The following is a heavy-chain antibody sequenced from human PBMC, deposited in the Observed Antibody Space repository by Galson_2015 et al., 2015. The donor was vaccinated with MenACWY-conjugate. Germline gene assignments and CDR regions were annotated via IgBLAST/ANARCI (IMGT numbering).Heavy chain of an antibody. CDR1: GFTFSNSG. V-gene: IGHV3-33*01. CDR3: ARGLGYCTGGGCYSQF. Sequence: SLRLSCAASGFTFSNSGMHWVRQAPGKGLEWVAVIWYDASKKFYADSVKGRFTVSRDNSKNTVSLQMNSLRAEDTAVYYCARGLGYCTGGGCYSQFWGQGTLVTVSS. CDR2: IWYDASKK. D-gene: IGHD2-15*01. J-gene: IGHJ4*02.